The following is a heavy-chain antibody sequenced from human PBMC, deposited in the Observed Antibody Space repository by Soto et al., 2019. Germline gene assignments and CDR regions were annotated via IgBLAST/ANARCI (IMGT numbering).Heavy chain of an antibody. Sequence: GASVKVSCKASGYIFTKYVIQWVRQAPGQGFEWMGWINAGNIYTQYSEEFQGRVTFSKDTSASTAYMELSNLKSEDTAVYYCARFDVMGHSFFHTLDVWGQGTTVTVSS. CDR2: INAGNIYT. D-gene: IGHD3-9*01. CDR3: ARFDVMGHSFFHTLDV. V-gene: IGHV1-3*01. CDR1: GYIFTKYV. J-gene: IGHJ6*02.